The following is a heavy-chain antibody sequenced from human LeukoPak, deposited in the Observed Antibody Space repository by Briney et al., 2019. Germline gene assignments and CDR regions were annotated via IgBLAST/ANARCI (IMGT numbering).Heavy chain of an antibody. CDR2: IYHSGST. CDR3: ATAANMYYFDY. J-gene: IGHJ4*02. V-gene: IGHV4-38-2*02. CDR1: GYSISSDYY. Sequence: SETLSLTCSVSGYSISSDYYWGWIRQPPGKGLEWIGTIYHSGSTYYSPSLKSRATISVDTSKNQFSLKLSSVTAADTAIYYCATAANMYYFDYWGQGTLVTVSS.